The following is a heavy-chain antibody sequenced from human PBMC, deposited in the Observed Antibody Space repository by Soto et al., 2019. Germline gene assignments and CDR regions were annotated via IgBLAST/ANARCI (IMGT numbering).Heavy chain of an antibody. CDR3: ARILFDSTDSWFDP. D-gene: IGHD2-21*01. CDR2: IYSGDYR. Sequence: PGGSLRLSCAASGFSVSSNYMSWVRQAPGKGLEWVSVIYSGDYRYYADSVKGRFTISRDNSKNTVYLQMYSLRAEDTAVYYCARILFDSTDSWFDPWGQGTLVTVSS. V-gene: IGHV3-53*01. J-gene: IGHJ5*02. CDR1: GFSVSSNY.